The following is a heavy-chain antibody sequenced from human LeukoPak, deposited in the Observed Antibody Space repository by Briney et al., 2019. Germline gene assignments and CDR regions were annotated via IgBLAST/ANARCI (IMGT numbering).Heavy chain of an antibody. CDR3: ARGVTITIFGVVRNGDAFDI. Sequence: SVKVSCKASGGTFSSYAISWVRQAPGQGLEWMGGIIPIFGTANHAQKFQGRVTITADESTSTAYMELSSLRSEDTAVYYCARGVTITIFGVVRNGDAFDIWGQGTMVTVSS. J-gene: IGHJ3*02. CDR2: IIPIFGTA. V-gene: IGHV1-69*13. D-gene: IGHD3-3*01. CDR1: GGTFSSYA.